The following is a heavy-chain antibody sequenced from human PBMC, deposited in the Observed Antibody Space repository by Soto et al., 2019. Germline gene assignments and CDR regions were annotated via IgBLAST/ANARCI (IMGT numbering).Heavy chain of an antibody. V-gene: IGHV3-30*18. J-gene: IGHJ4*02. Sequence: ESGGGVVQPGRSLRLSCAASGFTFSSYGMHWVRQAPGKGLEWVAVISYDGSNKYYADSVKGRFTISRDNSKNTLYLQMNSLRAEDTAVYYCAKDRAPYYDSSGYLDYWGQGTLVTVSS. CDR1: GFTFSSYG. CDR3: AKDRAPYYDSSGYLDY. D-gene: IGHD3-22*01. CDR2: ISYDGSNK.